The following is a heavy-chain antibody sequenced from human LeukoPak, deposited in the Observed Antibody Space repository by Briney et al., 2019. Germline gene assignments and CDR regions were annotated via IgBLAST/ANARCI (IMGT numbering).Heavy chain of an antibody. V-gene: IGHV3-74*01. CDR1: GFTFRKYW. CDR3: LTIVETDLDAFDI. CDR2: INPDDGST. Sequence: GGSLRLSCAVSGFTFRKYWLHWVRQAPGKGLVWVSRINPDDGSTSYADSVKGRFTISRDNAKSTLYLQMNSLRAEDTAVYYCLTIVETDLDAFDIWGQGTKVTVSS. D-gene: IGHD2-21*01. J-gene: IGHJ3*02.